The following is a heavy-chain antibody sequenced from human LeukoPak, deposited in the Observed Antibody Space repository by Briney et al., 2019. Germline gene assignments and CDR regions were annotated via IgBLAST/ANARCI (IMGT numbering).Heavy chain of an antibody. CDR1: GFTFDDYA. CDR3: AKAGVRDSSGWYYFDY. Sequence: GGSLRLSCAASGFTFDDYAMHWVRQAPGKGLEWVSGISWNSGSIGYADSVKGRFTISRDNAKNSLYLQMNSLGAEDMALYYCAKAGVRDSSGWYYFDYWGQGTLVTVSS. V-gene: IGHV3-9*03. J-gene: IGHJ4*02. D-gene: IGHD6-19*01. CDR2: ISWNSGSI.